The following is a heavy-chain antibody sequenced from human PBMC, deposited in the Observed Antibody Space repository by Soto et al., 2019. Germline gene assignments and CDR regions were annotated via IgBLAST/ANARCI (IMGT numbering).Heavy chain of an antibody. V-gene: IGHV1-69*06. CDR1: GGTFSSYA. J-gene: IGHJ6*02. CDR2: IIPIFGTA. Sequence: SVKVSCKASGGTFSSYAISWVRQAPGQGLEWMGGIIPIFGTANYAQKFQGRVTITADKSTSTAYMELSSLRSEDTAVYYCARLYSSGFSYYGMDVWGQGTTVTVSS. CDR3: ARLYSSGFSYYGMDV. D-gene: IGHD3-22*01.